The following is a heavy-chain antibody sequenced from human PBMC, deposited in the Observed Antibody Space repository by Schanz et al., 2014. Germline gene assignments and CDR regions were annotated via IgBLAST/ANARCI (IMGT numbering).Heavy chain of an antibody. Sequence: VQLLDSGGGLVQPGGSLRLSCAASGFTFSTYAMSWVRQAPGKGLEWVAVIWSDGSGKYYADSVKGRFTISRDSPKNTLYLQMNSLRAEDTALYYCARPRFDYGEVDYWGQGTLVTVSS. CDR3: ARPRFDYGEVDY. CDR1: GFTFSTYA. D-gene: IGHD4-17*01. V-gene: IGHV3-33*08. J-gene: IGHJ4*02. CDR2: IWSDGSGK.